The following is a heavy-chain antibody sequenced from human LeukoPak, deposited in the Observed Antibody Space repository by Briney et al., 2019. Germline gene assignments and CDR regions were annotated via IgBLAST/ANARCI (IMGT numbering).Heavy chain of an antibody. CDR2: ISAYNGNT. D-gene: IGHD2-8*01. J-gene: IGHJ6*03. Sequence: ASVKVSCKASGYTFTSYGISWVRQAPGQGLEWMGWISAYNGNTNYAQKLQGRVTMTTDTSTSTAYMELRSLRSDDTAVYYCARSGYCTNGVCWSGYYYYYMDVWGKGTTVTVSS. CDR3: ARSGYCTNGVCWSGYYYYYMDV. CDR1: GYTFTSYG. V-gene: IGHV1-18*01.